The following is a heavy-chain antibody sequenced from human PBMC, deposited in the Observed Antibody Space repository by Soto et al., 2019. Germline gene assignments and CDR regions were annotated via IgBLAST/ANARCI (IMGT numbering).Heavy chain of an antibody. CDR3: ASYSSGWYDVSY. CDR1: GGSVSSGSYY. D-gene: IGHD6-19*01. J-gene: IGHJ4*02. Sequence: QVQLQESGPGLVKPSETLSLTCTVSGGSVSSGSYYWSWIRQPPGKGLEWIGYIYYSGGTNYNPSLKTPVTIAVDTSKNQFSLKRSSVTAADTAVYYCASYSSGWYDVSYWGQGTLVTVSS. CDR2: IYYSGGT. V-gene: IGHV4-61*01.